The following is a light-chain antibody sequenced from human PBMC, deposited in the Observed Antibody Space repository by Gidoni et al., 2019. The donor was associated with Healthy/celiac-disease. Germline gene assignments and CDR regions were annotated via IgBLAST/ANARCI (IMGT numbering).Light chain of an antibody. CDR2: GKN. CDR3: NSRDSSGNHVV. CDR1: SLRIYY. Sequence: SSELTQDPAVSVAFGQTVRITCQGDSLRIYYASWYQQKPGQAPVLVIYGKNNRPSGIPDRFSGSSSGNTASLTITGAQAEDEADYYCNSRDSSGNHVVFGGGTKLTVL. J-gene: IGLJ2*01. V-gene: IGLV3-19*01.